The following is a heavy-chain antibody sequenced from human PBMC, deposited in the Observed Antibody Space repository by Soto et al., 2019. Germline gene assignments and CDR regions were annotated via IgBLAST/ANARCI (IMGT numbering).Heavy chain of an antibody. CDR3: ATERAGYYYYGMDV. J-gene: IGHJ6*02. Sequence: SHTLSLPCAISGYSVSSNSAAWNWIRQSPSRGLEWLGRTYYRYKWYNDYAVSVKSRITINPDTSKNQFSLQLNSVTPEDTAVYYCATERAGYYYYGMDVWGQGTTVTVSS. V-gene: IGHV6-1*01. D-gene: IGHD6-25*01. CDR2: TYYRYKWYN. CDR1: GYSVSSNSAA.